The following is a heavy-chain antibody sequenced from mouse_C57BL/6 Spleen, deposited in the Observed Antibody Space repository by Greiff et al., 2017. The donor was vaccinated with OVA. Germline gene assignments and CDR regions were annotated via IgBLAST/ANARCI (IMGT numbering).Heavy chain of an antibody. J-gene: IGHJ4*01. CDR1: GFTFSDYG. Sequence: EVKLVESGGGLVKPGGSLKLSCAASGFTFSDYGMHWVRQAPEKGLEWVAYISSGSSTIYYADTVKGRFTISRDNAKNTLFLQMTSLRSEDTAMYYCAREDYGNGAMDYWGQGTSVTVSS. D-gene: IGHD2-1*01. CDR3: AREDYGNGAMDY. V-gene: IGHV5-17*01. CDR2: ISSGSSTI.